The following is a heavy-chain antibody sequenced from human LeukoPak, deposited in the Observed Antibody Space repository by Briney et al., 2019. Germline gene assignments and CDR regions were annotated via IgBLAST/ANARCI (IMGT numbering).Heavy chain of an antibody. Sequence: GGSLRLSCAASGFTFTTAWMSWVRQAPGQGLEWVSVIYSGGSTYYADSVKGRFTISRDNSKNTLYLQMNSLRAEDTAVYYCARGRGGSSWRCFDYWGQGTLVTVSS. V-gene: IGHV3-66*02. D-gene: IGHD6-13*01. CDR1: GFTFTTAW. J-gene: IGHJ4*02. CDR3: ARGRGGSSWRCFDY. CDR2: IYSGGST.